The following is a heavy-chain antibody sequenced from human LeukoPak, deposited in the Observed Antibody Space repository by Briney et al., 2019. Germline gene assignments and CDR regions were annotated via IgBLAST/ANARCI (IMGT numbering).Heavy chain of an antibody. Sequence: ASVKVSCKASGYTFTSYGISWVRQAPGQGLEWMGWISAYNGNTNYAQKLQGRVTMTTDTSTSTAYMELSRLRSDDTAVYYCARQFWSGYYDYWGQGTLVTVSS. CDR3: ARQFWSGYYDY. CDR1: GYTFTSYG. D-gene: IGHD3-3*01. J-gene: IGHJ4*02. CDR2: ISAYNGNT. V-gene: IGHV1-18*01.